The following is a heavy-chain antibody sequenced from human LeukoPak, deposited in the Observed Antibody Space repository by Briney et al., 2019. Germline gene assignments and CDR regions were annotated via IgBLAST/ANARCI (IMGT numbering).Heavy chain of an antibody. J-gene: IGHJ4*02. CDR2: ISWNSGSI. CDR1: GFTFDDYA. Sequence: GGSLRLSCAASGFTFDDYAMHWVRQAPGKGLEWVSGISWNSGSIGYADSVKGRFTISRDNSKNTLYLQMNSLRAEDTAMYYCATDYGGNSGPDWGQGTLVTVSS. CDR3: ATDYGGNSGPD. D-gene: IGHD4-23*01. V-gene: IGHV3-9*01.